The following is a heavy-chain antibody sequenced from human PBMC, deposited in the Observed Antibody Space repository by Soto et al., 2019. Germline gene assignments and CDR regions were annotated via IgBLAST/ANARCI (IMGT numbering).Heavy chain of an antibody. CDR2: IGTTGDT. CDR1: GFTFSSYD. Sequence: GGSLRLSCAASGFTFSSYDMHWVRQPTGEGLEWISSIGTTGDTHYPDSVKGRFTISRENAKDSIYLEMNSLRAGDTAVYYCARGSLAYTSSPFDYWGQGSLVTVSS. V-gene: IGHV3-13*01. D-gene: IGHD6-6*01. J-gene: IGHJ4*02. CDR3: ARGSLAYTSSPFDY.